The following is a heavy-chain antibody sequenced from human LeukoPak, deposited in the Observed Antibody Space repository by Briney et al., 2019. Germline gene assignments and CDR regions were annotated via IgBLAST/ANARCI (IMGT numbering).Heavy chain of an antibody. D-gene: IGHD5-18*01. CDR1: GFTFSTYG. J-gene: IGHJ4*02. CDR3: ARGSGYSHAFTGRERTKSRLDY. V-gene: IGHV3-30*03. CDR2: ISYDGGNK. Sequence: GGSLRLSCAASGFTFSTYGMHWVRQAPGKGLEWVAVISYDGGNKYYADSVKGRFTISRDNSKNMLFLRMDSLKPEDTAVYYCARGSGYSHAFTGRERTKSRLDYWGQGTLVTVSS.